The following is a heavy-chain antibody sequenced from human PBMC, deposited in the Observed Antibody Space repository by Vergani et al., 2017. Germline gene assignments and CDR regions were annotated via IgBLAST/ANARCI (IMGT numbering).Heavy chain of an antibody. Sequence: QVQLVQSGAEVKKPGASVKVSCKASGYTFTSYYMHWVRQAPGQGLEWMGIINTSGGRTSNAQKCQGRVTMTRYTSTITVYMELSSLRSKDTAVYYCTRDLRIRTYMTTVATDWFDPWGQGTLVTVSS. J-gene: IGHJ5*02. CDR1: GYTFTSYY. CDR3: TRDLRIRTYMTTVATDWFDP. V-gene: IGHV1-46*01. D-gene: IGHD4-11*01. CDR2: INTSGGRT.